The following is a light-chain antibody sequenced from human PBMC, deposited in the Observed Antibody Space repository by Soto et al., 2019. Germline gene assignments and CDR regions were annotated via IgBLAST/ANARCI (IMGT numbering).Light chain of an antibody. Sequence: DIQMTQSPSSVSASVGDRVTITCRASQGISYWLAWYQQKPGEAPKLLIHASSTLQSGVPSRFSGSGSGTDFTLTINTLQPEDITTYYCQQSNSFPWTLGQGTKVEIK. J-gene: IGKJ1*01. V-gene: IGKV1D-12*01. CDR3: QQSNSFPWT. CDR2: ASS. CDR1: QGISYW.